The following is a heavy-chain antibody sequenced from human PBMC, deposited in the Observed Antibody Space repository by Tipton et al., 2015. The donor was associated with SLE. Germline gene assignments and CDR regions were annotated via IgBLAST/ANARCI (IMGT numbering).Heavy chain of an antibody. CDR2: ISYDGSNK. Sequence: SLRLSCAASGFTFSIYAMHXVRQAPGKGLEWVAVISYDGSNKYYADSVKGRFTISRDISKNTLYLQMNSLRAEDTAVFYCAREGLSGYEQGFDYWGQGTLVTVSS. D-gene: IGHD5-12*01. CDR3: AREGLSGYEQGFDY. V-gene: IGHV3-30*04. CDR1: GFTFSIYA. J-gene: IGHJ4*02.